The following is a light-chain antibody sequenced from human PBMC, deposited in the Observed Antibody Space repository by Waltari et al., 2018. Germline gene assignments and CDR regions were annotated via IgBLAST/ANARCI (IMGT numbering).Light chain of an antibody. Sequence: QSALTQPRSVSGSPGQSVTIPCTGTSSDVGGYKYVSWNQHHPGKAPKLMIYEVSKRPSGVPDRFSGSQSGSTASLTVSGLQAEDEADYYCSSYAGNNVYVFGSGTKVTVL. CDR1: SSDVGGYKY. J-gene: IGLJ1*01. V-gene: IGLV2-11*01. CDR3: SSYAGNNVYV. CDR2: EVS.